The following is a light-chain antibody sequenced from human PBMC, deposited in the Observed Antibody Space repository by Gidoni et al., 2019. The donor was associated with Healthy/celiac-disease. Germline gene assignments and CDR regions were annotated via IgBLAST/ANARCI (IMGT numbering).Light chain of an antibody. J-gene: IGKJ2*01. V-gene: IGKV3-20*01. Sequence: EIVLPQSPGTLSLSPGERATLSCRASQSVSSSYLAWYQQKPGQAPRLLIYGASSRATVIPDRFSGSGSGTDFTLTISRLEPEDFAVYYCQQYGSSPPYTFGQGTKLEIK. CDR3: QQYGSSPPYT. CDR2: GAS. CDR1: QSVSSSY.